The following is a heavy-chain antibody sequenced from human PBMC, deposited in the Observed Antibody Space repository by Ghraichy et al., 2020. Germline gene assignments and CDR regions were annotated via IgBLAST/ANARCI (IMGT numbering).Heavy chain of an antibody. CDR2: IYYSGST. D-gene: IGHD6-19*01. CDR1: GGSISSYY. J-gene: IGHJ4*02. V-gene: IGHV4-59*01. CDR3: AKSNYSSGWRWRPSPEYYFDY. Sequence: SETLSLTCTVSGGSISSYYWSWIRQPPGKGLEWIGYIYYSGSTNYNPSLKSRVTISVDTSKNQFSLKLSSVTAADTAVYYCAKSNYSSGWRWRPSPEYYFDYGGQGTLVTVSS.